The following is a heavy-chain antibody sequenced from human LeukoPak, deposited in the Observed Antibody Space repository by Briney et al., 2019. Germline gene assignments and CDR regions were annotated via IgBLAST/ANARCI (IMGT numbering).Heavy chain of an antibody. CDR1: AYPFSIYG. J-gene: IGHJ5*02. Sequence: GASVKVSCKASAYPFSIYGISWVRQAPRQGLEWMGWINPNSGGTNYAQKFQGRVTMTRDTSISTAYMELSRLRSDDTAVYYCARVYDILTDYSDWFDPWGQGTLVTVSS. CDR2: INPNSGGT. D-gene: IGHD3-9*01. V-gene: IGHV1-2*02. CDR3: ARVYDILTDYSDWFDP.